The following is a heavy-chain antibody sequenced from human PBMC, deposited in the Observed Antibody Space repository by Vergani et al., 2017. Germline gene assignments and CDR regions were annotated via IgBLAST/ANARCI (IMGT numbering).Heavy chain of an antibody. D-gene: IGHD1-26*01. CDR2: ISSSSSYT. V-gene: IGHV3-11*05. Sequence: QVQLVESGGGLVKPGGSLRLSCAASGFTFSDYYMSWIRQAPGKGLGWVSYISSSSSYTNYADSVKGRFTISRDNAKNSLYLQMNSLRAEDTAVYYCARGDSGSHVISSVIDYWGQGTLVTVSS. CDR3: ARGDSGSHVISSVIDY. J-gene: IGHJ4*02. CDR1: GFTFSDYY.